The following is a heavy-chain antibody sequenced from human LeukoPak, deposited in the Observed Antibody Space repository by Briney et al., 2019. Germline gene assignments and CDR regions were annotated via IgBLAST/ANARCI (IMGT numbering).Heavy chain of an antibody. Sequence: ASVKVSCKASGYAFTEYYLNWVRQAPGQGLEWMGWISPYSGATHYAQIFQGRVTMTRDTSISTAYMEVSSLRSDDSAVYFCARTLITATSDYWGQGTLVTVSS. V-gene: IGHV1-2*02. CDR1: GYAFTEYY. J-gene: IGHJ4*02. CDR2: ISPYSGAT. CDR3: ARTLITATSDY. D-gene: IGHD4-17*01.